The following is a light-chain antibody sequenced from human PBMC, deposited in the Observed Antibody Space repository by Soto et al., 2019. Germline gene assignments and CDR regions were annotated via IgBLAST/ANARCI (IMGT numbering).Light chain of an antibody. Sequence: QSVLTQPPSVSGAPGQRVTISCTGSSSNIGAGYDVHWYQQLPGTAPKLLIYGNSNRPSGVPDRFSGSKSGTSASLAITGLQDEDEPDYYCQSYDSSLSVEVFGRGTKVTVL. V-gene: IGLV1-40*01. J-gene: IGLJ2*01. CDR2: GNS. CDR3: QSYDSSLSVEV. CDR1: SSNIGAGYD.